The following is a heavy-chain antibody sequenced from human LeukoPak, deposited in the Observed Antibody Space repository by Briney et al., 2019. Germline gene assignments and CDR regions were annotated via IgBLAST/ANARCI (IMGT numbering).Heavy chain of an antibody. J-gene: IGHJ4*02. CDR1: GGSISSYY. D-gene: IGHD3-3*01. V-gene: IGHV4-59*01. Sequence: SETLSLTCTVSGGSISSYYWSWIRQPPGKGLEWIGYIYYSGSTNYNPSLKSRVTISVDTSKNQFSLKLSSVTAADTAVYYCARQTFLEWLLFDYWGQGTLVTVSS. CDR2: IYYSGST. CDR3: ARQTFLEWLLFDY.